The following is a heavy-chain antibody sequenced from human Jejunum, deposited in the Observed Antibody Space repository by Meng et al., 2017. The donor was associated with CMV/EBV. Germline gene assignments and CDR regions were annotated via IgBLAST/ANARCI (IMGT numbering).Heavy chain of an antibody. CDR1: GGIVSTYP. D-gene: IGHD2-15*01. CDR2: IITSVDMR. CDR3: ARGPRSQVSIWFDS. V-gene: IGHV1-69*10. Sequence: KTHGGIVSTYPISWVRQAPGQGPEWVGGIITSVDMRHYAQKFQGRVTITADKSTTTAYMELSSLTSDDTAVYYCARGPRSQVSIWFDSWGQGTLVTVSS. J-gene: IGHJ5*01.